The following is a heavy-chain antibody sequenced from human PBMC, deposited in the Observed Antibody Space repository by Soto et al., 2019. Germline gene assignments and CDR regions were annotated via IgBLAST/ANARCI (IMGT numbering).Heavy chain of an antibody. CDR3: ARDKITGLFDY. J-gene: IGHJ4*02. V-gene: IGHV4-39*07. CDR2: INHSGST. Sequence: SETLSLTCTVSGGSISSGPYSWGWIRQPPGKGLDWIGEINHSGSTNYNPSLKSRVTISVDTSKNQFSLKLTSVTAADTAVYYCARDKITGLFDYCGQGTLVTVSS. D-gene: IGHD2-8*02. CDR1: GGSISSGPYS.